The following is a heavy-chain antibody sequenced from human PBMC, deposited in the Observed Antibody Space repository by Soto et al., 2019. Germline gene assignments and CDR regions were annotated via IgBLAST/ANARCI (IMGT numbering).Heavy chain of an antibody. D-gene: IGHD3-3*01. CDR3: ARGGITIFGVVPYGMDV. J-gene: IGHJ6*02. Sequence: SETLSLTCAVYGGSFSGYYWSWIRQPPGKGLEWIGEINHSGSTNYNPSLKSRVTISVDTSKNQFSLKLSSVTAADTAVYYRARGGITIFGVVPYGMDVWGQGTTVTVSS. V-gene: IGHV4-34*01. CDR2: INHSGST. CDR1: GGSFSGYY.